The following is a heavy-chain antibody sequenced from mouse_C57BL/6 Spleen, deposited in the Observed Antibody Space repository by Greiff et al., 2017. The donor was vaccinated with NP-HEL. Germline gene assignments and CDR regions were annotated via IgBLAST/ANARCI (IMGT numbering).Heavy chain of an antibody. CDR2: ISSGSSTN. CDR1: GFTFSDYG. J-gene: IGHJ2*02. Sequence: EVMLVESGGGLVKPGGSLKLSCAASGFTFSDYGMHWVRQAPEKGLEWVAYISSGSSTNYYADTVKGRFTISRDNDKNTLFLQTTSLRSEDTAMYYCARGYDLDYWGQGTSLTVSS. V-gene: IGHV5-17*01. D-gene: IGHD2-3*01. CDR3: ARGYDLDY.